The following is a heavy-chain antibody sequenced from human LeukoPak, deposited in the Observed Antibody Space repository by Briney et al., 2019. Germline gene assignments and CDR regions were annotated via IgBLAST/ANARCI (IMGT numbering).Heavy chain of an antibody. J-gene: IGHJ4*02. CDR1: GGSISSSSYY. Sequence: TSETLSLTCTVSGGSISSSSYYWGWIRQPPGKGLEWIGSIYYSGSTYYNPSLKSRVTISVDTSKNQFSLKLSSVTAADTAVYYCARVYYDSSALDYWGQGTLVTVSS. V-gene: IGHV4-39*07. D-gene: IGHD3-22*01. CDR3: ARVYYDSSALDY. CDR2: IYYSGST.